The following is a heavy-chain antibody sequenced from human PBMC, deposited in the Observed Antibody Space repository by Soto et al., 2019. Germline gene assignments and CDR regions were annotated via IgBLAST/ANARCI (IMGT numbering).Heavy chain of an antibody. CDR3: AKYRGLQEWIPQGGLDV. D-gene: IGHD5-18*01. Sequence: EVQLLESGGGLAQPGGSLRLSCEVSGFTFRKYVMTWVRQAPGKGLEWVSSLSSTGGSTYYADSVKGRFTGSRDNSKDTLFLQMNSLRAEDTARYYCAKYRGLQEWIPQGGLDVWGPGTTVAVSS. V-gene: IGHV3-23*01. J-gene: IGHJ6*02. CDR1: GFTFRKYV. CDR2: LSSTGGST.